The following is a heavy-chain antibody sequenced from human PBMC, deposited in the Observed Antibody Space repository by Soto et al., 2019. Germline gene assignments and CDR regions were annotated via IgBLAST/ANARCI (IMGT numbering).Heavy chain of an antibody. CDR1: GGSIGTYY. J-gene: IGHJ4*02. CDR3: AKGEQWLVPYYFDD. CDR2: IYYTGST. Sequence: PSETLSLTCSVSGGSIGTYYWSWIRQSPGKGLEWIGNIYYTGSTNYNPSLKSRVTISIDTSKNQFSLKLSSVTAADTAVYYCAKGEQWLVPYYFDDWGQGTLVTVSS. D-gene: IGHD6-19*01. V-gene: IGHV4-59*01.